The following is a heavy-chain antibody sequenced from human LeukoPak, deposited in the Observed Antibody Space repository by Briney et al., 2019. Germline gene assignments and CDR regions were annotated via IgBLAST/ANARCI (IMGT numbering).Heavy chain of an antibody. J-gene: IGHJ4*02. Sequence: GGSLSLSCAASGFTFSSYAMSCVREAPGKGLEWVSAISGSGGSTYYADSVKGRFTISRDNSKNTLYLQMNSLRAEDTAVYYCAKAGYGSGSYYTLSHFDYWGQGTLVTVSS. V-gene: IGHV3-23*01. CDR2: ISGSGGST. CDR1: GFTFSSYA. CDR3: AKAGYGSGSYYTLSHFDY. D-gene: IGHD3-10*01.